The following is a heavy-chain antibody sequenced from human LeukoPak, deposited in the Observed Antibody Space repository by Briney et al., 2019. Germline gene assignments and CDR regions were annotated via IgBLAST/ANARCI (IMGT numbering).Heavy chain of an antibody. CDR2: ISSSSSTI. V-gene: IGHV3-48*01. Sequence: GGSLRLSCGASGFTFESYSINWVRQAPGKGLEWISYISSSSSTIYYADSVKGRFTISRDNAKNSLYLQMNSLRAEDTAVYYCARAGIAAAGTLIDYWGQGTLVTVSS. D-gene: IGHD6-13*01. CDR1: GFTFESYS. CDR3: ARAGIAAAGTLIDY. J-gene: IGHJ4*02.